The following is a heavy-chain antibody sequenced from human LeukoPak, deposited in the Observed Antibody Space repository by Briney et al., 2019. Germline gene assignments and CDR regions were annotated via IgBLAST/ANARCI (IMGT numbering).Heavy chain of an antibody. CDR2: IYYGGST. J-gene: IGHJ2*01. CDR3: AREAAATSL. CDR1: GGSISSYY. Sequence: SETLSLTCTVSGGSISSYYWSWIRQPPGKGLEWIGYIYYGGSTNYNPSLKSRVTISVDTSKNQFSLKLSSVTAADTAVYYCAREAAATSLWGRGTLVTVSS. V-gene: IGHV4-59*01. D-gene: IGHD6-25*01.